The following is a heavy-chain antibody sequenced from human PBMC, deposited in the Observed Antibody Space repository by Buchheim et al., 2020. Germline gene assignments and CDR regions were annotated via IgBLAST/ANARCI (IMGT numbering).Heavy chain of an antibody. CDR2: IWYDGSNK. Sequence: QVQLVESGGGVVQPGRSLRLSCAASGFSFSTYAMHWVRQAPGKGLEWVAVIWYDGSNKYYADSVEGRFTISRDNSKNKVFLQMNSLRAEDTAVYYCARVSPLGYCSGGSCCLDYWGQGTL. CDR1: GFSFSTYA. D-gene: IGHD2-15*01. V-gene: IGHV3-33*01. CDR3: ARVSPLGYCSGGSCCLDY. J-gene: IGHJ4*02.